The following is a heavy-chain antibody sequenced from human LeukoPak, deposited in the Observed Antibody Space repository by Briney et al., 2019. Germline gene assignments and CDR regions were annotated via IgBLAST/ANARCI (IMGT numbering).Heavy chain of an antibody. Sequence: GGSLRLSCEASGFTFSTYGMTGVRQAPGKGLEGVSGITGSSTWTYYADSVKGRFTISRDNSNNTLHLQMNSLRAEDTAIYYCARELVSLGTGYFDLWGRGTLVTVSS. CDR2: ITGSSTWT. V-gene: IGHV3-23*01. CDR3: ARELVSLGTGYFDL. CDR1: GFTFSTYG. J-gene: IGHJ2*01. D-gene: IGHD7-27*01.